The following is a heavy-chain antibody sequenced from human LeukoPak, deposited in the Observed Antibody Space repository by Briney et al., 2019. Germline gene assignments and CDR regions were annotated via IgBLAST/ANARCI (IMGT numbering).Heavy chain of an antibody. D-gene: IGHD5-18*01. J-gene: IGHJ4*02. V-gene: IGHV1-8*03. CDR2: MNPNSGNT. CDR1: GYTFTSYD. CDR3: ARVYRRGYSYVMGY. Sequence: GASVKVSCKASGYTFTSYDINWVRQATGQGLEWMGWMNPNSGNTGYAQKFRGRVTITRNTSISTAYMELSSLRSEDTAVYYCARVYRRGYSYVMGYWGQGTLVTVSS.